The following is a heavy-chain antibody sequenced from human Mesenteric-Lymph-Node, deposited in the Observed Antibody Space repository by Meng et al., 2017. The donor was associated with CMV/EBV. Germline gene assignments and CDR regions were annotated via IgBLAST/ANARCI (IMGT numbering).Heavy chain of an antibody. Sequence: GESLKISCAASGFTFSSYSMVWVRQAPGKGLEWVSSISGSGGSTYYADSVKGRFTISRDSSKNTLYLQMNSLRAEDTAVYYCAKGYYSSSWSYFDCWGQGTLVTVSS. V-gene: IGHV3-23*01. D-gene: IGHD6-13*01. CDR1: GFTFSSYS. CDR3: AKGYYSSSWSYFDC. J-gene: IGHJ4*02. CDR2: ISGSGGST.